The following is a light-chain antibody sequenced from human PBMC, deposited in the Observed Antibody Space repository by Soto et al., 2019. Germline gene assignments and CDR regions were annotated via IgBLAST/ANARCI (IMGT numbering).Light chain of an antibody. V-gene: IGKV3-11*01. J-gene: IGKJ5*01. Sequence: IVMTQSAASLSVSPGERATLSCRARQSVSSYLAWYQQKPGQAHRLLIYDASNRATGIPARFSGSGSGTDFTLTISSLEPEDFAVYYGQQRSNWPSITFGQGTRREIK. CDR1: QSVSSY. CDR3: QQRSNWPSIT. CDR2: DAS.